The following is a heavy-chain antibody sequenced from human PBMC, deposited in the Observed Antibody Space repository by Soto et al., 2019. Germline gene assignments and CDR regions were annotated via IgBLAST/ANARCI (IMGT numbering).Heavy chain of an antibody. J-gene: IGHJ4*02. CDR2: IYPGDSDT. CDR1: GYSFTSYW. CDR3: ARDDSGFSGSHYIDYFNY. Sequence: GESLKISCKGSGYSFTSYWIGWVRQMPGKGLEWMGIIYPGDSDTRYSPSFEGQVTISADKSITTAYLQWSSLKASDTAMYYCARDDSGFSGSHYIDYFNYWGQGALVTVSS. D-gene: IGHD1-26*01. V-gene: IGHV5-51*01.